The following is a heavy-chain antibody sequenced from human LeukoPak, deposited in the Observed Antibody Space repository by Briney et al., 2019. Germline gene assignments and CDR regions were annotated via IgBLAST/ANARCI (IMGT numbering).Heavy chain of an antibody. Sequence: PGGSLRLSCAASGFTFSSYGMHWVRQAPGKGLEGVAVIWYDGSNKYYADSVKGRFTISRDNSKNTLYLQMNSLRAEDTAVYYCARRRGDNWFDPWGQGTLVTVSS. CDR3: ARRRGDNWFDP. V-gene: IGHV3-33*01. D-gene: IGHD3-10*01. CDR1: GFTFSSYG. CDR2: IWYDGSNK. J-gene: IGHJ5*02.